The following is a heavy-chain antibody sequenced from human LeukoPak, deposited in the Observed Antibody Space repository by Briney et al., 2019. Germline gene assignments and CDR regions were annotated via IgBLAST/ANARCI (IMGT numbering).Heavy chain of an antibody. CDR1: GYSISSGYY. D-gene: IGHD4-23*01. V-gene: IGHV4-38-2*01. CDR2: IYHSGRT. J-gene: IGHJ4*02. Sequence: SETLSLTCAVSGYSISSGYYWGWIRQPPGKGLEWIGTIYHSGRTYYNPSLKSRVTISVDMSKNQFSLKLSSVTAADTAVYYSARRATVVTAGWYYFDYWGQGTLVTVSS. CDR3: ARRATVVTAGWYYFDY.